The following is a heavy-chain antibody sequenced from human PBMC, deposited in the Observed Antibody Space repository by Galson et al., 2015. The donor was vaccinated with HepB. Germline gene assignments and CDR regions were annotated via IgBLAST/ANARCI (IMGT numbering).Heavy chain of an antibody. CDR1: GFTFSSYA. CDR2: ISGSGGST. J-gene: IGHJ4*02. Sequence: SLRLSCAASGFTFSSYAMSWVRQAPGKGLEWVSAISGSGGSTYYADSVKGRFTISRDNSKNTLYLQMNSLRAEDTAVYYCAKSDSEVPAAMDGYWGQGTLVTVSS. CDR3: AKSDSEVPAAMDGY. V-gene: IGHV3-23*01. D-gene: IGHD2-2*01.